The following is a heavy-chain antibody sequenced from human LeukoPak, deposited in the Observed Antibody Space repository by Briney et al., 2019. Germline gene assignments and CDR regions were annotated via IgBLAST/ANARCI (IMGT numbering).Heavy chain of an antibody. CDR1: GGSISSYY. CDR2: IYYSGST. V-gene: IGHV4-59*01. Sequence: SETPSLTCTVSGGSISSYYWSWIRQPPGKGLEWIGYIYYSGSTNYNPSLKSRVTISVDTSMNQFSLKLSSVTAADTAVYYCARAVNWFDPWGQGTLVTVSS. J-gene: IGHJ5*02. CDR3: ARAVNWFDP.